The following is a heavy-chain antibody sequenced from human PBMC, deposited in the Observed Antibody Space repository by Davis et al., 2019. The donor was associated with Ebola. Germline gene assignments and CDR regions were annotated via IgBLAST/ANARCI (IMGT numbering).Heavy chain of an antibody. Sequence: PSETLSLTSTFSDGPISTHYWNWIRQPPGKGLEWVGIISDSGRTHYNPSLKSRASISADTSKNQFSLNLRSVTAADTAVYYCVRFGRGAYWGQGTLVTVSS. J-gene: IGHJ4*02. CDR2: ISDSGRT. CDR1: DGPISTHY. D-gene: IGHD3-16*01. CDR3: VRFGRGAY. V-gene: IGHV4-59*11.